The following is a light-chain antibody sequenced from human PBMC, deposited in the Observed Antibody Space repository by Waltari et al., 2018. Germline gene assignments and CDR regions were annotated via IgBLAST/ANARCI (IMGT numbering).Light chain of an antibody. CDR1: IGAIAGYNH. CDR3: SSYTSTNTVI. Sequence: PALTQPASVSGSPGLSITISSTGTIGAIAGYNHVSWYQQHPGKAPKLMIFDVTKRPSGVSDRFSGSKSGNTASLTISGLHTDDESDYYCSSYTSTNTVIFGGGTKVTVL. CDR2: DVT. V-gene: IGLV2-14*03. J-gene: IGLJ2*01.